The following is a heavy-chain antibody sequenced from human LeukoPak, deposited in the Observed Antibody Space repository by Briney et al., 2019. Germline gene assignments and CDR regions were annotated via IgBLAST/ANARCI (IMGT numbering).Heavy chain of an antibody. CDR1: GFTFSNYW. D-gene: IGHD1-26*01. CDR2: IKQDGSEK. Sequence: GGSLRLSCVASGFTFSNYWMSWVRQAPGKGLEWVANIKQDGSEKYYVDSVKGRFTISRDNAKNSLYLQVNSLRAEDTAVYYCARMVESKWELRSTPYFDYWGQGTLVTVSS. V-gene: IGHV3-7*01. J-gene: IGHJ4*02. CDR3: ARMVESKWELRSTPYFDY.